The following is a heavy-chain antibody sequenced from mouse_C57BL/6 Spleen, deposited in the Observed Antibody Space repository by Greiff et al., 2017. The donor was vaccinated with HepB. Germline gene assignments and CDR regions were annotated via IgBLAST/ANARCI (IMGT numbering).Heavy chain of an antibody. D-gene: IGHD2-3*01. CDR3: TGLGYYVDWYFDV. J-gene: IGHJ1*03. V-gene: IGHV6-3*01. CDR2: IRLKSDNYAT. CDR1: GFTFSNYW. Sequence: EVQVVESGGGLVQPGGSMKLSCVASGFTFSNYWMNWVRQSPEKGLEWVAQIRLKSDNYATHYAESVKGRFTISRDDSKSSVYLQMNNLRAEDTGIYYCTGLGYYVDWYFDVWGTGTTVTVSS.